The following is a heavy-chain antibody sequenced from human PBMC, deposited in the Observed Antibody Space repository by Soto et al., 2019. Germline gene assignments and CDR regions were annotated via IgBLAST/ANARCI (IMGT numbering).Heavy chain of an antibody. D-gene: IGHD6-6*01. CDR2: ISWNSGSI. J-gene: IGHJ4*02. Sequence: EVQLVESGGGLVQPGRSLRLSCAASGFTFDDYAMHWVRRAPGKGLEWVSGISWNSGSIGYADSVKGRFTISRDNAKNSLYLQMNSLRAEDTALYYCAKDSSSHLDYWGQGTLVTVSS. V-gene: IGHV3-9*01. CDR3: AKDSSSHLDY. CDR1: GFTFDDYA.